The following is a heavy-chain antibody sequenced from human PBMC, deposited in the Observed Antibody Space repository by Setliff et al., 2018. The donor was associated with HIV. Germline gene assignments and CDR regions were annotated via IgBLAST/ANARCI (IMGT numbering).Heavy chain of an antibody. Sequence: SETLSLTCTVSGGSISNSNYFWGWIRQPPGKGLEWIGRIYSSGSTYYQPSLQGRVSMSMDSSKNHFSLSLRYVTAADTAVYYCARSFSGRYFWSGYYTGPDPKGENAFDIWGQGTMVTVSS. D-gene: IGHD3-3*01. CDR2: IYSSGST. CDR1: GGSISNSNYF. J-gene: IGHJ3*02. V-gene: IGHV4-39*02. CDR3: ARSFSGRYFWSGYYTGPDPKGENAFDI.